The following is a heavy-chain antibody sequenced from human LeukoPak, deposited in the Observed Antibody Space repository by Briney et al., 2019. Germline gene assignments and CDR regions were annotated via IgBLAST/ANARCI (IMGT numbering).Heavy chain of an antibody. CDR2: INSDGSST. J-gene: IGHJ6*03. V-gene: IGHV3-74*01. D-gene: IGHD3-3*01. CDR3: ARDGYYDFWSGYFGGFRYYYYMDV. CDR1: GFTFSSYW. Sequence: PGGSLRLSCAASGFTFSSYWMHWVRQAPGKGLVWVSRINSDGSSTSYADSVKGRFTISRDNAKNTLYLQMNSLRAEDTAVYYCARDGYYDFWSGYFGGFRYYYYMDVWGKGTTVTVSS.